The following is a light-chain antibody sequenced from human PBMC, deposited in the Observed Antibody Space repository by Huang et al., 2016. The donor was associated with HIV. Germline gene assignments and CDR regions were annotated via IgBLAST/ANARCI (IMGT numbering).Light chain of an antibody. CDR3: QQYKNWPPLT. V-gene: IGKV3-15*01. CDR1: QSVSSD. CDR2: GAA. Sequence: EIVMTQSPATLSVSAGERATLSCWASQSVSSDLAWYQQKPGQAPRLLIHGAATRATGVPARISGGGCGTEFTLTISNLQSEDFAVYYCQQYKNWPPLTFGGGTKVEIK. J-gene: IGKJ4*01.